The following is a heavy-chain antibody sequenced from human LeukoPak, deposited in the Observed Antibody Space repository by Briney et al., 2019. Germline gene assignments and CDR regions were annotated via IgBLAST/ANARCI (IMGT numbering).Heavy chain of an antibody. CDR2: MIPIFGTA. D-gene: IGHD3-22*01. Sequence: SVKVSCKASGGTFSSYAISWVRQAPGQALESMGRMIPIFGTANYAQKFQGRVTITTDESTSTAYMELSSLRSEDTAVYYCARDSLAYYYDSSGYYYFDYWGQGTLVTVSS. CDR1: GGTFSSYA. J-gene: IGHJ4*02. V-gene: IGHV1-69*05. CDR3: ARDSLAYYYDSSGYYYFDY.